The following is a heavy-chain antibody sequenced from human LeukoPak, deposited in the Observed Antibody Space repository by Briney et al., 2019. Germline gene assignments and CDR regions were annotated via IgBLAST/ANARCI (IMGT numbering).Heavy chain of an antibody. CDR3: ARAKLDSSGYSFDY. CDR2: IWYDGSNK. CDR1: GFTFSSYG. D-gene: IGHD3-22*01. V-gene: IGHV3-33*01. Sequence: GGSLRLSYAASGFTFSSYGMHWVRQAPGKGLEWVAVIWYDGSNKYYVDSVKGRFTISRDNSKNTLYLQMNSLRAEDTAVYYCARAKLDSSGYSFDYWGQGTLVTVSS. J-gene: IGHJ4*02.